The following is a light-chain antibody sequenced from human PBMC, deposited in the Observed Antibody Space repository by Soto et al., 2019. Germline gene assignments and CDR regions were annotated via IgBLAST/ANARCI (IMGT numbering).Light chain of an antibody. J-gene: IGKJ2*01. CDR2: GAS. Sequence: EIVLTQSPGTLSLSPGERATLSCRASQSVSSTYLAWYQQKPGQAPRLLIYGASRRATGIPDRFSGSGSGTEFTLTISRLEREDFAVYSCQQFGYSPYTFGQGTKLEIK. CDR1: QSVSSTY. V-gene: IGKV3-20*01. CDR3: QQFGYSPYT.